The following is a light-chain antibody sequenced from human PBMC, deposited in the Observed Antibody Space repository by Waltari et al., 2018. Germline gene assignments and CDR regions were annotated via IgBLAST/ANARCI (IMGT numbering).Light chain of an antibody. CDR3: LVSYPDVRV. Sequence: QALVTQEPSLTVSPAGRGTLTCGASPGAVTMGPWPYSFQQKPGRAPRTLIYDTDNKHSWKPARFSGSLLGGKAALTLSGAQPEDEADYYCLVSYPDVRVFGGGTKLTVL. CDR2: DTD. CDR1: PGAVTMGPW. V-gene: IGLV7-46*01. J-gene: IGLJ3*02.